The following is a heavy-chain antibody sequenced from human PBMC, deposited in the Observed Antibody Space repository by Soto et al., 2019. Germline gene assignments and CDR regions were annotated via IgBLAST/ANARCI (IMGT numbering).Heavy chain of an antibody. CDR2: ISYDGSNK. CDR3: AKDRQGEFDY. CDR1: GFAFSSYG. D-gene: IGHD3-16*01. Sequence: GGSLRLSCAASGFAFSSYGMHWVRQAPGKGLEWVAVISYDGSNKYYADSVKGRFTISRDNSKNTLYLQMNSLRAEDTAVYYCAKDRQGEFDYWGQGTLVTVSS. J-gene: IGHJ4*02. V-gene: IGHV3-30*18.